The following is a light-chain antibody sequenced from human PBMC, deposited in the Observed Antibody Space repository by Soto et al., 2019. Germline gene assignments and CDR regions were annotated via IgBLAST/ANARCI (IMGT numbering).Light chain of an antibody. V-gene: IGLV2-14*01. J-gene: IGLJ2*01. CDR1: SSDVCGYNY. CDR2: DVS. CDR3: SSYTSSSTLLVV. Sequence: QSVLTQPASVSGSPGQSITISCTGTSSDVCGYNYVSWYQQHPGKAPKLMIYDVSNRPSGVSNRFSGSKSGNTASLTISGLQAEDEADYYCSSYTSSSTLLVVFGGGTQLTVL.